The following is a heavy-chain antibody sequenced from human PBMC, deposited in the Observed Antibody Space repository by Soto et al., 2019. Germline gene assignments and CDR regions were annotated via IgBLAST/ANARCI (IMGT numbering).Heavy chain of an antibody. Sequence: SETLSLTCAVPGDSVGSNVWWSWVREPPGKGLEWIGEVYHNGLTDYNPSFQGHVTISADKSTGKAYLRWNSLEASDTAIYYCAVFRSSWFGDGRLDSWGPGTLVTVSS. CDR1: GDSVGSNVW. CDR2: VYHNGLT. V-gene: IGHV4-4*02. CDR3: AVFRSSWFGDGRLDS. J-gene: IGHJ4*02. D-gene: IGHD6-13*01.